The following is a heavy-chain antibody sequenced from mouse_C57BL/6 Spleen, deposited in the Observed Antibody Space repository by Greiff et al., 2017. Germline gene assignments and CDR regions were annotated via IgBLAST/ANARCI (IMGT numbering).Heavy chain of an antibody. J-gene: IGHJ4*01. V-gene: IGHV1-26*01. CDR2: INPNNGGT. CDR3: ARLRRGYAMDY. Sequence: VQLQQSGPELVKPGASVKISCKASGYTFTDYYMNWVKQSHGKSLEWIGDINPNNGGTSYNQKFKGKATLTVDKSSSTAYMELRSLTSEDSAVYYCARLRRGYAMDYWGQGTSVTVSS. CDR1: GYTFTDYY. D-gene: IGHD2-12*01.